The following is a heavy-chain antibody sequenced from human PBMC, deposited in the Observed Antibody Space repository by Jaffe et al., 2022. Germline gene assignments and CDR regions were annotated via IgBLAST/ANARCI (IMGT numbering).Heavy chain of an antibody. CDR1: GFTFSSYG. D-gene: IGHD3-16*02. CDR3: AKVDDYIWGSYRYTAGYFQH. CDR2: IRYDGSNK. Sequence: QVQLVESGGGVVQPGGSLRLSCAASGFTFSSYGMHWVRQAPGKGLEWVAFIRYDGSNKYYADSVKGRFTISRDNSKNTLYLQMNSLRAEDTAVYYCAKVDDYIWGSYRYTAGYFQHWGQGTLVTVSS. V-gene: IGHV3-30*02. J-gene: IGHJ1*01.